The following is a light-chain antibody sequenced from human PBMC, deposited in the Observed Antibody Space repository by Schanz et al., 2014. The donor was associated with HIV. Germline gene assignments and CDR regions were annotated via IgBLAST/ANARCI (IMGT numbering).Light chain of an antibody. J-gene: IGLJ3*02. CDR1: SSNIGSNT. V-gene: IGLV1-44*01. Sequence: QSVLTQPPSASETPGQRVTISCSGSSSNIGSNTVNWYQQLPGTAPKLLIYSDNQWPSGVPDRFSGSKSGTSASLAISGLQSEDEADYYCAAWDDSLNGWVFGGGTKLTVL. CDR2: SDN. CDR3: AAWDDSLNGWV.